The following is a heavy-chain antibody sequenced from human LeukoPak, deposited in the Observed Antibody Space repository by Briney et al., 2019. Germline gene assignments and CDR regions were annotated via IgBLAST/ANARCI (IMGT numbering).Heavy chain of an antibody. Sequence: PGGSLRLLCAASGFTFSDTWMHWVRQAPGEGLVGVSRIRSDGSDTRYAESVKGRFTISRDNAKNTLYLQMNSLRAEDTAVYYCAKVMTTVNHYYYYMDVWGKGTTVTISS. CDR2: IRSDGSDT. CDR1: GFTFSDTW. J-gene: IGHJ6*03. V-gene: IGHV3-74*01. CDR3: AKVMTTVNHYYYYMDV. D-gene: IGHD4-17*01.